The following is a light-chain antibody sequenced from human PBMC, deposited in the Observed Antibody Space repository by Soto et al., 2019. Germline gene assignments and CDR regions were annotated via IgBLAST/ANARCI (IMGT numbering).Light chain of an antibody. CDR1: SSNIGSNY. V-gene: IGLV1-47*01. CDR2: RDD. CDR3: AAWDDSLSGL. Sequence: QAVVTQPPSASGTPGQRVTISCSGSSSNIGSNYVYWYQHLPGTAPKLLIYRDDQRPSGVPDRFSGSKSGTSASLAISGLRSEDEADYYCAAWDDSLSGLFGGGTKLTVL. J-gene: IGLJ2*01.